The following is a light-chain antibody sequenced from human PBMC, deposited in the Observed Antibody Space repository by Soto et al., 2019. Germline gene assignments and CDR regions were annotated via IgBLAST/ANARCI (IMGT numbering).Light chain of an antibody. V-gene: IGKV1-9*01. J-gene: IGKJ5*01. CDR3: QQLNSYPIT. CDR2: AVS. Sequence: DIQFTQSPSSLSASVGDIVSISCRASQSISNYLNWYQQKPGEAPKLLIYAVSILQSGVPPRFSGGGSGTDFTLTISSLQPEDFATYYCQQLNSYPITFGQGTRLEIK. CDR1: QSISNY.